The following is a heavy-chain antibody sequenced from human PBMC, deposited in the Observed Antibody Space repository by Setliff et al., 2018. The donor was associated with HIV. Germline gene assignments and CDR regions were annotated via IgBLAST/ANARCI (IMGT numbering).Heavy chain of an antibody. V-gene: IGHV3-23*01. D-gene: IGHD1-7*01. Sequence: GGSLRLSCAASGFTFSSYAMNWVRQAPGTGLEWVSAISGSGRSTYYADSVKGRFTISRDNSKNTLYLQMNSLRAEDTAVYYCAKDPISWELRPTYFDDWGQGTLVTVSS. J-gene: IGHJ4*02. CDR2: ISGSGRST. CDR1: GFTFSSYA. CDR3: AKDPISWELRPTYFDD.